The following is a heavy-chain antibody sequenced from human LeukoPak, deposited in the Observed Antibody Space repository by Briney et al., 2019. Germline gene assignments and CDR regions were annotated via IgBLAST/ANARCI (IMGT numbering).Heavy chain of an antibody. D-gene: IGHD3-10*01. J-gene: IGHJ3*01. V-gene: IGHV1-24*01. Sequence: ASVKVSCKVSGYTLTEISMHWVRQTPGKGLEWMRSFDAEDGETIYAQKFQGRVTMTEDTSTDTANMELSSLRSEDTAVYYCATDFISMVRGVSSPNDAFDFWGQGTMVTVSS. CDR2: FDAEDGET. CDR1: GYTLTEIS. CDR3: ATDFISMVRGVSSPNDAFDF.